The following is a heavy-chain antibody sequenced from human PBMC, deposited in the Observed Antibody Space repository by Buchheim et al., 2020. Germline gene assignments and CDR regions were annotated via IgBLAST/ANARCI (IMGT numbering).Heavy chain of an antibody. D-gene: IGHD6-13*01. CDR1: GFTFSSYG. V-gene: IGHV3-30*18. CDR2: ISYDGSNK. CDR3: AKEVLGHSSSDDHYYYYYGMDV. J-gene: IGHJ6*02. Sequence: QVQLVESGGGVVQPGRSLRLSCAASGFTFSSYGMHWVRQAPGKGLEWVAVISYDGSNKYYADSVKGRFTISRDNSKNTLYLQMNSLRAEDTAVYYCAKEVLGHSSSDDHYYYYYGMDVWGQGTT.